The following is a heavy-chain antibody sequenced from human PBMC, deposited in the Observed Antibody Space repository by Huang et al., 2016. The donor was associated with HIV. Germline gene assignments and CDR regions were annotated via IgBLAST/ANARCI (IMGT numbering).Heavy chain of an antibody. CDR2: INNTGSAK. Sequence: EVHLVESGGGLVQPGGSLRLSCAASGFTFSSYSMNWVRQTPGKGLEWVSYINNTGSAKYYADSVKERFTISRENADNSLYLQMNSLRAEDAGVYFCAMGYGPFEFWGQGTLVTVSS. D-gene: IGHD5-18*01. V-gene: IGHV3-48*01. CDR3: AMGYGPFEF. J-gene: IGHJ4*02. CDR1: GFTFSSYS.